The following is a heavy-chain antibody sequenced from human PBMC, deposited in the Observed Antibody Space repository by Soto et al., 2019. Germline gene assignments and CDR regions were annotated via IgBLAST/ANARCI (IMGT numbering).Heavy chain of an antibody. Sequence: ASVTVSCKASGGTFSSYTISWVRQAPGQGLEWMGRIIPILGIANYAQKFQGRVTITADKSTSTAYMELSSQRSEDTAVYYCATPPNIVGATGLGPWGQGTLVTVSS. J-gene: IGHJ5*02. V-gene: IGHV1-69*02. CDR2: IIPILGIA. D-gene: IGHD1-26*01. CDR3: ATPPNIVGATGLGP. CDR1: GGTFSSYT.